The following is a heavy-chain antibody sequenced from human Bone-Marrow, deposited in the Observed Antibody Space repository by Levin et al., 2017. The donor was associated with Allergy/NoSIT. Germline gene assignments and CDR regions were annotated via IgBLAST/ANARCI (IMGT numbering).Heavy chain of an antibody. D-gene: IGHD6-13*01. Sequence: SLKISCAASGFTFDDCGMHWVRQAPGKGLEWVSGTNWNGGSIGYADSVKGRFTISRDNAKNSLYLQMNSLRTEDTALYYCAKDISPPGSSWYGYAFDIWGQGTMVTVSS. CDR3: AKDISPPGSSWYGYAFDI. CDR1: GFTFDDCG. CDR2: TNWNGGSI. V-gene: IGHV3-9*01. J-gene: IGHJ3*02.